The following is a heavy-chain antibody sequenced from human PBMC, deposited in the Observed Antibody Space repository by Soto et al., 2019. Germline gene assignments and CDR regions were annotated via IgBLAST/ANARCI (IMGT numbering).Heavy chain of an antibody. CDR1: GFTFNIFG. CDR3: ARADYDIATGSSWGYYDY. D-gene: IGHD3-9*01. J-gene: IGHJ4*01. Sequence: QVQLVESGGGVVQPERSLRLSCAASGFTFNIFGMHGVRQAPGKGLEWVAVIWWDGSKKYYADSVKGRFTISRDNSKNTQSLQMNTLRAEDAALYYSARADYDIATGSSWGYYDYWGHGTLVTVSS. V-gene: IGHV3-33*03. CDR2: IWWDGSKK.